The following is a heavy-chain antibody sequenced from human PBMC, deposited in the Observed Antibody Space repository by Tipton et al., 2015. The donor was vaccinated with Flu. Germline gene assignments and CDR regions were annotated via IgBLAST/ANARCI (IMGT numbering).Heavy chain of an antibody. CDR3: ARDPFLGTGDAFDV. J-gene: IGHJ3*01. CDR1: GFIFDDYG. Sequence: SLRLSCTASGFIFDDYGMPRVRQVPGKGLEWVSGINWNGGSTGYADSVKGRFTISRDSAKRSVYLQMNSLRVEDTAVYYCARDPFLGTGDAFDVWGRGTMVTVSS. V-gene: IGHV3-20*04. D-gene: IGHD2/OR15-2a*01. CDR2: INWNGGST.